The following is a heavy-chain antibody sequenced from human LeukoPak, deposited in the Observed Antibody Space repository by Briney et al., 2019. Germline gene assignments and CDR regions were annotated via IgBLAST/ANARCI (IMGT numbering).Heavy chain of an antibody. CDR2: INPNSGGT. Sequence: ASVKVSCKASGYTFTGYYMHWVRQAPGQGLEWMGWINPNSGGTNYAQKFRGWVTMTRDTSISTAYMELSRLRSDDTAVYYCARVMVRGVNWFDPWGQGTLVTVSS. V-gene: IGHV1-2*04. D-gene: IGHD3-10*01. CDR3: ARVMVRGVNWFDP. CDR1: GYTFTGYY. J-gene: IGHJ5*02.